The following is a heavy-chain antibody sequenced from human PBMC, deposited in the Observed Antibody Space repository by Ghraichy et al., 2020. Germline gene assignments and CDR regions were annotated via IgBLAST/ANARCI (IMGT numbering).Heavy chain of an antibody. CDR3: ARRITIFGVARGFDP. J-gene: IGHJ5*02. CDR2: INHSGST. Sequence: SETLSLTCAVYGGSFSGYYWSWIRQPPGKGLEWIGEINHSGSTNYNPSLKSRVTISVDTSKNQFSLKLSSVTAADTAVYYCARRITIFGVARGFDPWGQGTLVTVSS. D-gene: IGHD3-3*01. V-gene: IGHV4-34*01. CDR1: GGSFSGYY.